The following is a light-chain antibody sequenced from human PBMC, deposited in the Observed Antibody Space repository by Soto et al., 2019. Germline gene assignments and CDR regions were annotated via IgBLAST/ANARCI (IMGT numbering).Light chain of an antibody. J-gene: IGKJ5*01. CDR2: KAS. V-gene: IGKV1-5*03. Sequence: IHMTQSASSLFASVGHRVTIICQATQDINIYLNWFQQKPGKAPKLLISKASKLESGVPSRFSGSGSGTDFTLTISSLKPDDFATYYCQQYNTYSTFGQGTRLEIK. CDR1: QDINIY. CDR3: QQYNTYST.